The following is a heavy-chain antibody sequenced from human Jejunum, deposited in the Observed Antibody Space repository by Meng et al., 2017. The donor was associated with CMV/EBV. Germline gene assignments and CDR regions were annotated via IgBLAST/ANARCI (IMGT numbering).Heavy chain of an antibody. V-gene: IGHV3-23*01. J-gene: IGHJ4*02. CDR2: ISGTGETT. CDR1: YA. CDR3: AKVLDEYCSGGSCIAGADY. Sequence: YAMAWVRQAPGKGLQWVSGISGTGETTHYADSVKGRFTISRDNSKNRVYLQMSSLRAEDTAVYYCAKVLDEYCSGGSCIAGADYWGQGTLVTVSS. D-gene: IGHD2-15*01.